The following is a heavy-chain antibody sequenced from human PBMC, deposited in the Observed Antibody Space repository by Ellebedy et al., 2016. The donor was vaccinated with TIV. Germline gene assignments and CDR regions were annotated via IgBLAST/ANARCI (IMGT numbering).Heavy chain of an antibody. D-gene: IGHD6-19*01. CDR2: IYYGWST. J-gene: IGHJ4*02. CDR1: GGSIISSSYY. Sequence: MPSETLSLTCTVSGGSIISSSYYWGRIRQPPGKGLEWIGSIYYGWSTYYNPSLKSRVTISVDTSKNQVSLKLSSVTAADTAVYYCARHPLEWLVGPMYFDYWGQGTLVTVSS. CDR3: ARHPLEWLVGPMYFDY. V-gene: IGHV4-39*01.